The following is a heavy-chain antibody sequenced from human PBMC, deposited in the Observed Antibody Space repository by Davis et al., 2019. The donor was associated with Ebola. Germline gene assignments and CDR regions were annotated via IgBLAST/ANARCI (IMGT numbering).Heavy chain of an antibody. CDR1: GFTFTTSA. V-gene: IGHV3-23*01. Sequence: PGGSLRLSCAASGFTFTTSAMSWVRQAPGQGLEWVSSISGTGGTTFHADSVKGRFTISRDNSINMLYLQMNRLRAKDTALYYCARASPPYPAYYYYMDMWGKGTTVTVSS. CDR2: ISGTGGTT. CDR3: ARASPPYPAYYYYMDM. J-gene: IGHJ6*03.